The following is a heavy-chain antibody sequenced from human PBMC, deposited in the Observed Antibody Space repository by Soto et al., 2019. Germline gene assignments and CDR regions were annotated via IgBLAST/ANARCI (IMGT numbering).Heavy chain of an antibody. V-gene: IGHV1-8*01. Sequence: ASVKVSCKASGYTLTSYDINWVRQATGQGLEWMGWMNPNSGNTGYAQKFQGRVTMTRNTSISTAYMELSSLRSEDTAVYYCARGRIVAIGSGAYGMDVWGQGTTVTVSS. CDR3: ARGRIVAIGSGAYGMDV. D-gene: IGHD5-12*01. J-gene: IGHJ6*02. CDR2: MNPNSGNT. CDR1: GYTLTSYD.